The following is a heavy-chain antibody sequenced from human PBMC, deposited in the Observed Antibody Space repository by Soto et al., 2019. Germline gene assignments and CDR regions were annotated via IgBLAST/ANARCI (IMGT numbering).Heavy chain of an antibody. J-gene: IGHJ5*02. Sequence: ALVKVSCKASGYTFTSYGISWVRQAPGQGLEWMGWISAYNGNTNYAQKLQGRVTMTTDTSTSTAYMELRSLRSDDPAVYYCARDMVRYYDSSGYPRPNWFDPWGQGTLVTVSS. CDR2: ISAYNGNT. CDR3: ARDMVRYYDSSGYPRPNWFDP. CDR1: GYTFTSYG. D-gene: IGHD3-22*01. V-gene: IGHV1-18*01.